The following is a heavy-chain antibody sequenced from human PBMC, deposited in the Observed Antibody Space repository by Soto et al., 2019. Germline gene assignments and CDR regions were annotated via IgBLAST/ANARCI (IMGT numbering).Heavy chain of an antibody. J-gene: IGHJ6*02. Sequence: SETLSLTCTVSGGSISSYYWSWIRQPPGTGLEWIGEINHSGSTNYNPSLKSRVTISVDTSKNQFSLKLSSVTAADTAVYYCARGIIAAAGTTTYYYYGMDVWGQGTTVTVSS. D-gene: IGHD6-13*01. V-gene: IGHV4-34*01. CDR1: GGSISSYY. CDR3: ARGIIAAAGTTTYYYYGMDV. CDR2: INHSGST.